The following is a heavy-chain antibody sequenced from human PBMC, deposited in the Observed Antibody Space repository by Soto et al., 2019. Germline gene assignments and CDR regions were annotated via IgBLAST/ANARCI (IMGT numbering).Heavy chain of an antibody. CDR2: INHSGST. Sequence: QVQLQQWGAGLLKPSETLSLTCAVYGGSFSGYYWSWIRQPPGKGLEWIGEINHSGSTNYNPSLNSRFTISIDTSKNQFSLRLSSVTAADTAIYYCARDSLGIAVLGTGRSTNNWFAPWGQGTLVTVSS. CDR3: ARDSLGIAVLGTGRSTNNWFAP. V-gene: IGHV4-34*01. CDR1: GGSFSGYY. J-gene: IGHJ5*02. D-gene: IGHD6-19*01.